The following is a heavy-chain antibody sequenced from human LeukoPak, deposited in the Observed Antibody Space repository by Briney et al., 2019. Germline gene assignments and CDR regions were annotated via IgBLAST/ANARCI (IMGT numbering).Heavy chain of an antibody. CDR3: AREVPGGSSWFDY. CDR2: ISSSGTTI. D-gene: IGHD6-13*01. J-gene: IGHJ4*02. V-gene: IGHV3-11*04. CDR1: GLTFSDYY. Sequence: PGGSLRLSCAASGLTFSDYYMSWIRQAPGKGLEWVSYISSSGTTISYADSVKGRFTISRDNAKNSLYLQMNSLRAEDTAVYYCAREVPGGSSWFDYWGQGTLVTVSS.